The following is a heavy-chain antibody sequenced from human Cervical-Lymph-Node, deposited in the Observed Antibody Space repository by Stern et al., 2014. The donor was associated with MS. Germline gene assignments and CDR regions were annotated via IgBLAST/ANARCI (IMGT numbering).Heavy chain of an antibody. D-gene: IGHD5-12*01. CDR3: ARETISDMSGYTRYYFDY. J-gene: IGHJ4*02. Sequence: VQLVESGGGLVKPGGSLRLSCAASGFTFSGYYMSWIRQAPGKVLEWLSYISSGGSTVDYAGSVKGRFTISRDNAKTSLYLQMNSLRAEDTAVYYCARETISDMSGYTRYYFDYWGQGSLVTVSS. CDR1: GFTFSGYY. V-gene: IGHV3-11*01. CDR2: ISSGGSTV.